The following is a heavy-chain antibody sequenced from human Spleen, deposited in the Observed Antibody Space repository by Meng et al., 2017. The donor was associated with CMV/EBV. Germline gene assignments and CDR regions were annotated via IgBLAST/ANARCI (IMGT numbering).Heavy chain of an antibody. Sequence: ASVQVSCKASGYTFTGYYMHWVRQAPGQGLEWMGWINPNSGGTNYAQRFQGRVIMTRDTSITTAYMELSSLRSDDTAVYYCAKIAVTRRGDYYNTMDVWGQGTTVTVSS. V-gene: IGHV1-2*02. CDR2: INPNSGGT. J-gene: IGHJ6*02. CDR3: AKIAVTRRGDYYNTMDV. CDR1: GYTFTGYY. D-gene: IGHD3-10*01.